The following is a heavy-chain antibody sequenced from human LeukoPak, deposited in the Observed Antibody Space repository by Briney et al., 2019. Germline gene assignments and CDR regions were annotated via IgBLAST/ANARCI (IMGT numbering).Heavy chain of an antibody. J-gene: IGHJ4*02. CDR1: GYTFTGYY. D-gene: IGHD2-15*01. V-gene: IGHV1-2*02. Sequence: ASVKVSCKASGYTFTGYYLHWLRQTPGQGLEWVGWINPNSGGTNYAQKFQGRGAMTRYTSISTDHLELRRLRSDDTAVYYCARVVVAAAQPFDYWGQGTLVTVSS. CDR3: ARVVVAAAQPFDY. CDR2: INPNSGGT.